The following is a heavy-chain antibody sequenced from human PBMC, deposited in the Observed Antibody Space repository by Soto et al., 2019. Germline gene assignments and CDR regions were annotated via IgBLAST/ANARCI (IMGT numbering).Heavy chain of an antibody. CDR2: IDGSGYT. J-gene: IGHJ4*02. CDR3: AGKQAGFFYGIGY. V-gene: IGHV4-31*03. CDR1: GGSISTGGYY. Sequence: SETLSLTCTVSGGSISTGGYYRSWIRQYPGKGLEWLGYIDGSGYTFYNPSLQSRLTLSMDTSKNQFSLKLSSATAADTAVYFCAGKQAGFFYGIGYWGQGNLGTVSS. D-gene: IGHD3-3*01.